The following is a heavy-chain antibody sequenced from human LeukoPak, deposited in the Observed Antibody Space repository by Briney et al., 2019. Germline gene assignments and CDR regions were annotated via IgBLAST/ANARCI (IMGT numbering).Heavy chain of an antibody. D-gene: IGHD6-19*01. CDR2: ISSSSNYI. CDR1: GLTFSNYS. Sequence: KSGGSLRLSCAASGLTFSNYSMSWVRQAPGKGLEWVSSISSSSNYIYYADSVNGRFTISRDNAKNSLYLQMSSLRAEDTAVYYCARVGAVADPYIPFDIWGQGTMVTVSS. V-gene: IGHV3-21*04. J-gene: IGHJ3*02. CDR3: ARVGAVADPYIPFDI.